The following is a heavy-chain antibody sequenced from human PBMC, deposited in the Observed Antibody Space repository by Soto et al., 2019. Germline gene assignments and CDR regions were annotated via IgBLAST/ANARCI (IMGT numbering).Heavy chain of an antibody. CDR2: IYYSGST. CDR1: GGSISSDY. J-gene: IGHJ6*02. CDR3: ERDPGYKQMVQARWIYYYYGMDV. Sequence: AETFARSCTVSGGSISSDYWSCIRQPPGKVLELIGYIYYSGSTNYNPSLKSRVTISVDTSKNHFSLKLSSVTAADTAVYYCERDPGYKQMVQARWIYYYYGMDVWAQGTTDNVSS. D-gene: IGHD6-13*01. V-gene: IGHV4-59*01.